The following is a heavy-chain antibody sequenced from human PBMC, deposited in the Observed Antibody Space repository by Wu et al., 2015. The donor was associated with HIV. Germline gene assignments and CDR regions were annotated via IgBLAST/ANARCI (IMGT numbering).Heavy chain of an antibody. D-gene: IGHD3-10*01. Sequence: QVQLVQSGAEVKKFGASVKVSCKSSGYTFGNYDINWVRQATGQGLEWMGWMNPKSGNTGYAQQFKGRVTMTRDTSIDTGYMDLSSLRFDDTAVYYCARVLLWFGEFPGYYGMDVWGQGTTVTVSS. V-gene: IGHV1-8*01. CDR3: ARVLLWFGEFPGYYGMDV. CDR2: MNPKSGNT. CDR1: GYTFGNYD. J-gene: IGHJ6*02.